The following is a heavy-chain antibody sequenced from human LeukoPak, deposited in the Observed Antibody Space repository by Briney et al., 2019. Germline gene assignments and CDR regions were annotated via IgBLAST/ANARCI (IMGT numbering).Heavy chain of an antibody. V-gene: IGHV3-48*03. J-gene: IGHJ4*02. Sequence: GGSLRLSCAASGFTFSSYEMNWVRQAPGKGLEWVSYISSSGSTIYYADSVRGRFTISRDNAKNSLYLKMNSLRAEDTAVYYCARPSRGVIPYYWGQGTLVTVSS. CDR3: ARPSRGVIPYY. CDR1: GFTFSSYE. D-gene: IGHD3-10*01. CDR2: ISSSGSTI.